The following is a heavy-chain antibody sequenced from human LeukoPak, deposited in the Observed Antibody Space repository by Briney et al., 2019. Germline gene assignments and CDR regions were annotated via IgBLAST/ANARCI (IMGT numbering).Heavy chain of an antibody. J-gene: IGHJ4*02. CDR3: ARLVGAATDPFDY. V-gene: IGHV4-39*01. CDR1: GASISGSRYY. CDR2: IYYSGTT. D-gene: IGHD1-26*01. Sequence: SETLSLTCTVSGASISGSRYYWGWIRQPPGKGLEWIGTIYYSGTTCYNPSLKSRVTISIDTSKNQFSLKLSSVTAADTAVYYCARLVGAATDPFDYWGQGTLVTVSS.